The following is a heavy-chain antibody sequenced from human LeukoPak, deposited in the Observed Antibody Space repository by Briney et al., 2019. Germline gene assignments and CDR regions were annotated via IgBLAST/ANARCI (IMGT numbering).Heavy chain of an antibody. CDR3: ARDRYDSSGYYQGHYYYGMDV. Sequence: GASVKVSCKASGYTFTGYYMHWVRQAPGQGLEWMGWINPNSGGTNYAQKFQGRVTMTRDTSISTAYMELSRLRSDDTAVYYCARDRYDSSGYYQGHYYYGMDVWGQGTTVTVSS. CDR1: GYTFTGYY. D-gene: IGHD3-22*01. J-gene: IGHJ6*02. CDR2: INPNSGGT. V-gene: IGHV1-2*02.